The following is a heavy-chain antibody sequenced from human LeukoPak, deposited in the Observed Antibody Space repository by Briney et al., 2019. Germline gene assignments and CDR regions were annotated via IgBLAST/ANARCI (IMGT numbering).Heavy chain of an antibody. Sequence: PSETLSLTCTVSGGSMTSYYWSLIRQPAGKGLEWIGRIHTSGTTYYNPSLKSRVTMSVDTSKNQFSLRLTSVTAADTAVYYCARGDFYDGGGRNWFDPWGQGTLVTVSS. D-gene: IGHD3-16*01. CDR2: IHTSGTT. J-gene: IGHJ5*02. CDR3: ARGDFYDGGGRNWFDP. CDR1: GGSMTSYY. V-gene: IGHV4-4*07.